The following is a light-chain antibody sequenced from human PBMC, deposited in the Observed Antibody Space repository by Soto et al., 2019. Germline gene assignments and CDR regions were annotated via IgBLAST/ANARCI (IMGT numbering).Light chain of an antibody. CDR2: AAS. CDR3: QQANSFPFT. J-gene: IGKJ3*01. CDR1: QGVSSW. V-gene: IGKV1-12*01. Sequence: DVQMTQSPSSVSASVGDRVTITCRASQGVSSWIAWYQQKPGKAPKLLIFAASSVQSGVPSRFSGSGSGTDFTLTISSLQPEDFATYYCQQANSFPFTFGPGTKVDIK.